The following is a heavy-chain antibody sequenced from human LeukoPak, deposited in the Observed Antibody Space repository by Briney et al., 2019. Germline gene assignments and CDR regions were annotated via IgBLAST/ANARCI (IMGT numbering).Heavy chain of an antibody. CDR3: ARFFGGNWSSSCYYHGMDV. J-gene: IGHJ6*02. V-gene: IGHV3-21*01. D-gene: IGHD4-23*01. CDR1: GFTFGIYT. CDR2: ISSTSTYI. Sequence: GGSLRLSSAASGFTFGIYTINWVRPAPGKGLEWVSSISSTSTYIYYADSVKGRFTISRDNAKNSLYLQINSLRADDTALYYCARFFGGNWSSSCYYHGMDVWGQGTTVTVSS.